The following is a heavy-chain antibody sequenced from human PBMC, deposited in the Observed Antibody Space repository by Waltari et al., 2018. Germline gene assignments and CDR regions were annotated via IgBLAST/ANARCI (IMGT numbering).Heavy chain of an antibody. CDR3: ARLTYYDFWSGYQSSGWFDP. Sequence: QVQLQESGPGLVKPSQTLSLTCTVSGGSISSGSYYWSWIRQPAGKGLEWIGRIYTSGSTNYNPSLKSRVTISVDTSKNQFSLKLSSVTAADTAVYYCARLTYYDFWSGYQSSGWFDPWGQGTLVTVSS. J-gene: IGHJ5*02. CDR2: IYTSGST. D-gene: IGHD3-3*01. V-gene: IGHV4-61*02. CDR1: GGSISSGSYY.